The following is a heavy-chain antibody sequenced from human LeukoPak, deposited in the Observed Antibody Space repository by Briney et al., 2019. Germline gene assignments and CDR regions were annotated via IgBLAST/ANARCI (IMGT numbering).Heavy chain of an antibody. CDR3: ARSTVGGTNKFDY. V-gene: IGHV3-74*01. CDR2: INSDGSST. J-gene: IGHJ4*02. D-gene: IGHD1-26*01. Sequence: GGSLRLSCAASGFXFSSYWMHWVRQAPGKGLVWVSRINSDGSSTTYADSVKGRFTISRDNAKNTLYLQMNSLRAEDTAVYYCARSTVGGTNKFDYWGQGTLVTVSS. CDR1: GFXFSSYW.